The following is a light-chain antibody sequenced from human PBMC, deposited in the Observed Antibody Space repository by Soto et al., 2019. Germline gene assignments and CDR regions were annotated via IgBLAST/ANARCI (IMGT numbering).Light chain of an antibody. V-gene: IGKV3-15*01. J-gene: IGKJ1*01. CDR2: GAS. Sequence: VMTQSPATMSVSPGERATLSCRASQDVSTNVAWLQQKFGQAPRLLLYGASTGATGLPARFSGSASGSDFTLTISGLQSEDAAIYYCQQYNNWPRTFGQGTKVDIK. CDR1: QDVSTN. CDR3: QQYNNWPRT.